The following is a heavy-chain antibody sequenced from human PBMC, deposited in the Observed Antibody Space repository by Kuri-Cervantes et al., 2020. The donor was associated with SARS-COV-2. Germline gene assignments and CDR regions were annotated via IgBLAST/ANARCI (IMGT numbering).Heavy chain of an antibody. D-gene: IGHD2-2*01. J-gene: IGHJ4*02. Sequence: GSLRLSCAVSGYSISSGYYWGWIRQPPGKGLEWIGSIYHSGSTYYNPSLKSRVTISVDRSKNQFSQKLSSVTAADTAVYYCAIEVSTSCYDYWGQGTLVTVSS. CDR2: IYHSGST. CDR3: AIEVSTSCYDY. V-gene: IGHV4-38-2*02. CDR1: GYSISSGYY.